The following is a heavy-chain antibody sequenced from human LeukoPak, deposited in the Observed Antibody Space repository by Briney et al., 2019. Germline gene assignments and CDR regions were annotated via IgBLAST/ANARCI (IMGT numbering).Heavy chain of an antibody. V-gene: IGHV3-11*01. J-gene: IGHJ6*03. Sequence: GGSLRLSCAASGFTFSDCYMSWIRQAPGQGLEWVSYISSSGSNIYYADSVKGRFTISRDNAKNSLYLQMNSLRAEDTAVYYCARDTRIAARFGYYYMDVWGKGTTVTVSS. CDR2: ISSSGSNI. CDR1: GFTFSDCY. D-gene: IGHD6-6*01. CDR3: ARDTRIAARFGYYYMDV.